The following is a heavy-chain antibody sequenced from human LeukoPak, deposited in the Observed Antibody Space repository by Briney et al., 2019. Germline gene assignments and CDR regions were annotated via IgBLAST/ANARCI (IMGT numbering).Heavy chain of an antibody. CDR1: GFTFSTYV. CDR2: ISGSGVDL. D-gene: IGHD1-26*01. CDR3: AKRKSGIVGTTAFDS. Sequence: PGGSLRLSCAASGFTFSTYVMSWVRQAPGKGLEWVSAISGSGVDLYYADSVRGRFTISRDNSKNTLYLQMNSLRAGDTAVYYCAKRKSGIVGTTAFDSWGQGTLVAVSS. V-gene: IGHV3-23*01. J-gene: IGHJ4*02.